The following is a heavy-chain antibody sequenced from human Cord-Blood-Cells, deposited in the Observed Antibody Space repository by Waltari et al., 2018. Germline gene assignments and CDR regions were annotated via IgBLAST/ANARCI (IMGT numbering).Heavy chain of an antibody. V-gene: IGHV4-39*01. CDR2: IYYSGST. CDR1: GGSISSSRYY. J-gene: IGHJ5*02. Sequence: QLQLQESGPGLVKPSETLSLTCTVSGGSISSSRYYWGWIRQPPGKGLEWIGSIYYSGSTYYNPSLKSRVTISVDTSKNQFSLKLSSVTAADTAVYYCARHWTLLRYFDWFGGWFDPWGQGTLVTVSS. CDR3: ARHWTLLRYFDWFGGWFDP. D-gene: IGHD3-9*01.